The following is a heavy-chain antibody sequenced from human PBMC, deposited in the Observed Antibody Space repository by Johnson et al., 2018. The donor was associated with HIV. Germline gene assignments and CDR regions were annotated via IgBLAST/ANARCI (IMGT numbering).Heavy chain of an antibody. CDR1: GFTFSSYA. Sequence: VQLVESGGGLIQPGGSLRLSCAASGFTFSSYAMHWVRQAPGKGLEWVAVISYDGSNKYYADSVKGRFTISRDNSKNTLYLQMNSLRAEDTAVYYCARASVSSPRYSSSSDDAFDIWGQGTMVTVSS. V-gene: IGHV3-30*04. CDR2: ISYDGSNK. D-gene: IGHD6-6*01. CDR3: ARASVSSPRYSSSSDDAFDI. J-gene: IGHJ3*02.